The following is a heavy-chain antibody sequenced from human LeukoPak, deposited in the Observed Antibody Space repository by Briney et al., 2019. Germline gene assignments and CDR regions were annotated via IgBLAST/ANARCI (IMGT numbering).Heavy chain of an antibody. D-gene: IGHD1-1*01. V-gene: IGHV4-61*02. CDR2: IYTGGST. Sequence: SETLSLTCTVSGGSISSGSYYWSWIRQPAGKGLEWIGRIYTGGSTNYNPSLKSRVTKSVDTSKNQFSLKLSSVTAADTAVYYCVRAPTTYYMDVWGKGTTVTVSS. CDR3: VRAPTTYYMDV. CDR1: GGSISSGSYY. J-gene: IGHJ6*03.